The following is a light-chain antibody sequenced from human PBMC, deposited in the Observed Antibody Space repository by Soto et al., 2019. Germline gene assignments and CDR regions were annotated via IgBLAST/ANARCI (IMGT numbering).Light chain of an antibody. Sequence: QSALTQPASVSGSPGQSITIPCTGTSSYIGGYNFVSWYQQHPGKAPKLIIYEVTNRPSGVSDRSSGSKSVNTASLTISGLQAEDEAEYYCSLYTTSNTLYVFXTGTKVTVL. V-gene: IGLV2-14*01. J-gene: IGLJ1*01. CDR1: SSYIGGYNF. CDR2: EVT. CDR3: SLYTTSNTLYV.